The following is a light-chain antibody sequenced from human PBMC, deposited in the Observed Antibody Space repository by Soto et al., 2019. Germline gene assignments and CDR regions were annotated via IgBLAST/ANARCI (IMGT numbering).Light chain of an antibody. Sequence: DIQMTQSPSSLSASVGDRVTITCRASQSVGSLLNWFQQKPGKAPKLLIYAASTLQSGAPSRFSGSGAGPDFTLIISSLQPEDFATYYCHQSSSLPYTFGQGTKVEI. CDR3: HQSSSLPYT. V-gene: IGKV1-39*01. CDR2: AAS. CDR1: QSVGSL. J-gene: IGKJ2*01.